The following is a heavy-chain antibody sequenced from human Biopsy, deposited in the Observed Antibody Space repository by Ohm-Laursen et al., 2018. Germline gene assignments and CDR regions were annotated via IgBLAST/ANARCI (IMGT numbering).Heavy chain of an antibody. CDR1: DGSINSYY. CDR2: IYYSGST. J-gene: IGHJ4*02. D-gene: IGHD5-18*01. V-gene: IGHV4-59*01. CDR3: ARGSSYGYDFDY. Sequence: SETLSLTCPVSDGSINSYYWNWIRQPPGKRLEWIGNIYYSGSTNFNPSLKSRVTISVETSKNQFSLKLSYVTAADTAVYFCARGSSYGYDFDYWGQGTLVAVSS.